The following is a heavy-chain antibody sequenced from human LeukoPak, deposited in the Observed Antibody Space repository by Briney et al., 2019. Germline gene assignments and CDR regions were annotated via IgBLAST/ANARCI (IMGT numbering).Heavy chain of an antibody. Sequence: SETLSLTCTVSGGSISSSSYYWGWIRQPPGKGLEWIGSIYYSGSTYYNPSLKSRVTISVDTSKNQFPLKLSSVTAADTAVYYCARQGPASIAARSGVEDWCQGTQVTVSS. D-gene: IGHD6-6*01. J-gene: IGHJ4*02. CDR2: IYYSGST. V-gene: IGHV4-39*01. CDR3: ARQGPASIAARSGVED. CDR1: GGSISSSSYY.